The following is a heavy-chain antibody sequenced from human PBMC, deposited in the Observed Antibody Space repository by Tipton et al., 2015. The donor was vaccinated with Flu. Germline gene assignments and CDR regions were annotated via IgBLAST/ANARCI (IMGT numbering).Heavy chain of an antibody. J-gene: IGHJ5*02. V-gene: IGHV4-38-2*02. Sequence: TLSLTCTVSGYFISSGYYWGWIRQSPGTGLQWIATIIQSGNAYYNPSLRSRVTISVDTTKNLFSLNLSSVTATDTAVYFCAREAAPTPGAGYQYESWGQGKLVTVSS. CDR3: AREAAPTPGAGYQYES. CDR1: GYFISSGYY. D-gene: IGHD3-10*01. CDR2: IIQSGNA.